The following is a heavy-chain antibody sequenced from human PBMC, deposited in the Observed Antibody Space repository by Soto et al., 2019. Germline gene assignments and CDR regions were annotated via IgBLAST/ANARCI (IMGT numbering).Heavy chain of an antibody. CDR3: ARDKGRSPLDY. CDR2: ISSSCSTI. CDR1: GFTFSSYS. J-gene: IGHJ4*02. V-gene: IGHV3-48*01. D-gene: IGHD2-15*01. Sequence: GGSLRLSCAASGFTFSSYSMNWVRQAPGKVLEWVSYISSSCSTIHYADSVKGRFTISRDNAKNSLYLQMNSLRAGDTAVYYCARDKGRSPLDYWGQGTLVTVSS.